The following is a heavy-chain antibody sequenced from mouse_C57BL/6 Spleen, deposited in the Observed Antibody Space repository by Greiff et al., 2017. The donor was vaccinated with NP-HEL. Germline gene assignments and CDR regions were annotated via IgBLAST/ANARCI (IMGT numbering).Heavy chain of an antibody. Sequence: VQLQESGAELVRPGASVTLSCKASGYTFTDYEMHWVKQTPVHGLEWIGAIDPETGGTAYNQKFKGKAILTADKSSSTAYMELRSLTSEDSAVYYCTRSAAYYSKGGFAYWGQGTLVTVSA. CDR2: IDPETGGT. CDR3: TRSAAYYSKGGFAY. D-gene: IGHD2-5*01. J-gene: IGHJ3*01. CDR1: GYTFTDYE. V-gene: IGHV1-15*01.